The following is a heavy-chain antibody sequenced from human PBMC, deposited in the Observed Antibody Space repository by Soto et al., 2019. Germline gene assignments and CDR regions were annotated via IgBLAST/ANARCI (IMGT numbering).Heavy chain of an antibody. CDR2: INPSGGST. V-gene: IGHV1-46*01. Sequence: GASVKVSCKASGYTFTSYYMHWVRRAPGQGLEWMGIINPSGGSTSYAQKFQGRVTMTRDTSTSTVYMELSSLRSEDTAVYYCARSQDNCGGDCYHDYYYYYGMDVWGQGTTVTVSS. D-gene: IGHD2-21*02. J-gene: IGHJ6*02. CDR3: ARSQDNCGGDCYHDYYYYYGMDV. CDR1: GYTFTSYY.